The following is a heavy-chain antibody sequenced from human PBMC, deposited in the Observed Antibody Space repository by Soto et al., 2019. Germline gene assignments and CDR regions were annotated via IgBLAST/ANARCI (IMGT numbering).Heavy chain of an antibody. Sequence: SVKVSCKASGGTFSSYAISWVRQAPGQGLEWMGGIILIFGTANYAQKFQGRVTITADESTSTAYMELSSLRSEDTAVYYCARGYYDSSGYFWFDPWGQGTLVTVSS. V-gene: IGHV1-69*13. CDR3: ARGYYDSSGYFWFDP. J-gene: IGHJ5*02. D-gene: IGHD3-22*01. CDR2: IILIFGTA. CDR1: GGTFSSYA.